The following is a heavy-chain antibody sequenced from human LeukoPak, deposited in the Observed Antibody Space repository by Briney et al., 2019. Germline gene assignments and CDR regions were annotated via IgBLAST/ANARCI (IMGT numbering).Heavy chain of an antibody. D-gene: IGHD1-26*01. J-gene: IGHJ3*02. CDR1: GGSISSGSYY. CDR3: ARYIVSYPHDAFDI. CDR2: IYISGST. Sequence: SETLSLTCTVSGGSISSGSYYWSWIRQPAGKGLEWIGRIYISGSTNYNPSLTSRVTISVDTSKKQFSLKLSSVTAADTAFYYCARYIVSYPHDAFDIWGQGTMVTVSS. V-gene: IGHV4-61*02.